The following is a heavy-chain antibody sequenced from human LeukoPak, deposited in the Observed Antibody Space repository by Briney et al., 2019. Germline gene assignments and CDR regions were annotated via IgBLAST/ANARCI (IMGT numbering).Heavy chain of an antibody. J-gene: IGHJ4*02. CDR1: GFTFSSYA. D-gene: IGHD1-26*01. CDR2: ISGSGGST. V-gene: IGHV3-23*01. Sequence: PGGSLTLSCAASGFTFSSYAMSWVRQAPGKGLEWASAISGSGGSTYYADSAKGRSTISRDNSKNTLYLQMNSLRAEDTAVYYCAKDWELNFDYWGQGTLVTVSS. CDR3: AKDWELNFDY.